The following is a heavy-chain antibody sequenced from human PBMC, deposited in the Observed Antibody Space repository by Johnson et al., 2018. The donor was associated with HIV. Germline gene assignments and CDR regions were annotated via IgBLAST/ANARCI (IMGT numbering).Heavy chain of an antibody. CDR1: GFTFSSYA. V-gene: IGHV3-30-3*01. CDR3: ARSSGYYGTDAFDI. Sequence: QMQLVESGGGVVQPGRSLRLSCAASGFTFSSYAMHWVRQAPGKGLEWVAVISYDGSNKYYADSVKGRFTISRDNSKNTLYLQMNSLRPEDTAVYYCARSSGYYGTDAFDIWGHGTMVTVSS. CDR2: ISYDGSNK. D-gene: IGHD3-22*01. J-gene: IGHJ3*02.